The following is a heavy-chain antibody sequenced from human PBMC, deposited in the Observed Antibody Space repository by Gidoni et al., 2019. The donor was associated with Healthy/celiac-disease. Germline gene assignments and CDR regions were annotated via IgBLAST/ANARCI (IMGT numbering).Heavy chain of an antibody. J-gene: IGHJ4*02. CDR1: GFPFSSYW. CDR2: INSDGSST. CDR3: AREDYTYGPGYFDY. Sequence: EVQLVESGGGFVQPGRSLRLPCSASGFPFSSYWMHWVRQAPGKGLVRVSRINSDGSSTSYADSVKGRFTISRDNAKNTLYLQMNNLRAEDTAVYYCAREDYTYGPGYFDYWGQGILVTVSS. D-gene: IGHD3-10*01. V-gene: IGHV3-74*01.